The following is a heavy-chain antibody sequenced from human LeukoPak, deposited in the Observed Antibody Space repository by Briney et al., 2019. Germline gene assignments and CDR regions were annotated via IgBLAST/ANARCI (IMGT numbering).Heavy chain of an antibody. Sequence: PSETLSLTCAVYGGSFSGYYWSWIRQPPGKGLEWIGEIYHSGSTNYNPSLKSRVTISVDKSKNQFSLKLSSVTAADTAVYYCARGDWSASYYYYGMDVWGQGTTVTVSS. D-gene: IGHD3/OR15-3a*01. CDR2: IYHSGST. CDR1: GGSFSGYY. V-gene: IGHV4-34*01. CDR3: ARGDWSASYYYYGMDV. J-gene: IGHJ6*02.